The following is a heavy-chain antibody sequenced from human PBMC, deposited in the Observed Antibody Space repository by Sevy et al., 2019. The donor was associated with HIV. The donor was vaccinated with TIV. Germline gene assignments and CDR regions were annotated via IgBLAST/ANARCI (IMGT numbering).Heavy chain of an antibody. V-gene: IGHV3-7*01. CDR2: IDQDGSQK. J-gene: IGHJ4*02. Sequence: GGCLRLSCAASGFTFTDYFMGCVRQAPGKGLEWVANIDQDGSQKNYVDSVKGRFTISRDNAKNSVYLQMNRLRVDDTAVYYRARELWPGDYWGQGTMVTVSS. CDR3: ARELWPGDY. D-gene: IGHD2-21*01. CDR1: GFTFTDYF.